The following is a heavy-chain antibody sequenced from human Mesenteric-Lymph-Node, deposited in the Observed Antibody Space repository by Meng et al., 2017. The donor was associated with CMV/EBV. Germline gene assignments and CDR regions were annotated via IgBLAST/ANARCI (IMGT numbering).Heavy chain of an antibody. J-gene: IGHJ4*02. Sequence: GESLKISCVGTGFTFSSSAVTWVRQATGMGLEWVSTINSRGVSTYYADSVKGRFTISRDNLRNTVFLYMDSLRVEDTAVYYWARGGGEAPLDWGQGTLVTVSS. D-gene: IGHD3-16*01. CDR1: GFTFSSSA. CDR2: INSRGVST. V-gene: IGHV3-23*01. CDR3: ARGGGEAPLD.